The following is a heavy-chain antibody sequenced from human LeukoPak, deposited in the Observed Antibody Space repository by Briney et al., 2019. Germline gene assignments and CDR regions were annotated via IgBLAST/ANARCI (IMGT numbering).Heavy chain of an antibody. CDR3: ARTKSGWYYSDY. D-gene: IGHD6-19*01. CDR1: GGSISSSSYY. V-gene: IGHV4-31*03. CDR2: VYYSGST. Sequence: SETLSLTCTVSGGSISSSSYYWSWIRQHPGKGLEWIGYVYYSGSTNYNPSLKSRLTISVDTSQNQFSLNLSSVTAADTAVYYCARTKSGWYYSDYWGQGTLVSVSS. J-gene: IGHJ4*02.